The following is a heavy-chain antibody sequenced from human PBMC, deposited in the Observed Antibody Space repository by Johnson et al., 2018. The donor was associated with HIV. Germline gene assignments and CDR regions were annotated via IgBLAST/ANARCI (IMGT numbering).Heavy chain of an antibody. CDR2: FSWNSGSI. V-gene: IGHV3-9*01. Sequence: VQLVESGGGLVQPGGSLRLSCAASRFSFSSYWMHWVRQAPGKGLEWVSGFSWNSGSIGYADSVKGRFTISRDNAKNSLYLQMNSLRAEDTALYYCAKPLHSGSYWAAFDIWGQGTMVTVSS. J-gene: IGHJ3*02. CDR3: AKPLHSGSYWAAFDI. D-gene: IGHD1-26*01. CDR1: RFSFSSYW.